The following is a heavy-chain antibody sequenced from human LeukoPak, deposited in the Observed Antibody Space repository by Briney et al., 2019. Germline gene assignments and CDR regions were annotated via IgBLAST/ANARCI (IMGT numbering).Heavy chain of an antibody. D-gene: IGHD3-3*01. V-gene: IGHV3-23*01. CDR2: IGGSGSDT. J-gene: IGHJ6*02. CDR3: AKTLRDLEWLTGELDV. Sequence: PGGSLRLSCEASGFTFSSYAMSWVRQTPGKGLEWVSAIGGSGSDTSYTDSVKGRFTISRDNSKSTLYLQMNSLRAEDTAVYHCAKTLRDLEWLTGELDVWGQGTAVTVSS. CDR1: GFTFSSYA.